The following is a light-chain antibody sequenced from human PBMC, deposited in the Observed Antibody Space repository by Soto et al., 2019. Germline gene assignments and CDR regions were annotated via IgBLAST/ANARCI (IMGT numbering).Light chain of an antibody. J-gene: IGLJ1*01. CDR1: NSDVGGYNY. CDR3: SSYTSSGTYV. CDR2: EVT. V-gene: IGLV2-14*01. Sequence: QSALTQPASVSGSPGQSITISCTGTNSDVGGYNYVSWYQQHPGKAPKIMIYEVTNRPSGASNRFSGSKSGNTASLTISGLQAEDEADYYCSSYTSSGTYVFGTGTKLTVL.